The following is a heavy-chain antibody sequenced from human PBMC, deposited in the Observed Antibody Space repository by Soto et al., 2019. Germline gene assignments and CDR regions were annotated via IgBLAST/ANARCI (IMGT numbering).Heavy chain of an antibody. CDR2: ITSDGKSK. D-gene: IGHD2-21*02. Sequence: GGSLRLSCAASGFNFTNHWMHWVRQAPGKGLVWVSRITSDGKSKAYAESVKGRFAISRDNAKNTVYLQMNGLTVEDTAVYYCARESGDWPLNWFDPWGQGTLVTVSS. CDR3: ARESGDWPLNWFDP. J-gene: IGHJ5*02. CDR1: GFNFTNHW. V-gene: IGHV3-74*01.